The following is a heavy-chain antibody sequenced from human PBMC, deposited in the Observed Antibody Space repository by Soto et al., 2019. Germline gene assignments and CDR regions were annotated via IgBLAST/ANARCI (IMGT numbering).Heavy chain of an antibody. Sequence: QVQLEESGPRLVKASETLSLMCTVSGGSVSYDYWSWVRQPAGKGLEWIGRIYSSGTTDYNPSLRGRVTLSIDKSKSQLSLQLTSVTAADTAMYFCARGPCGGGSCYSDLFPQTGFDYWGHGIPVTVSS. V-gene: IGHV4-4*07. D-gene: IGHD2-15*01. CDR2: IYSSGTT. J-gene: IGHJ4*01. CDR3: ARGPCGGGSCYSDLFPQTGFDY. CDR1: GGSVSYDY.